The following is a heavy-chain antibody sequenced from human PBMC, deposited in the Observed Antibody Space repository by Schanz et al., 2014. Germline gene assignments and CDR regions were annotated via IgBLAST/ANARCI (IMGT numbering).Heavy chain of an antibody. J-gene: IGHJ4*02. D-gene: IGHD3-10*01. V-gene: IGHV1-69*08. CDR2: INPIGGST. Sequence: QVQLVQSEAEVKKPGSSAKVSCKASGGTFSSYTISWVRQAPGQGLEWMGIINPIGGSTTYAQKFRGAVTLTTDTSTDTAYLELTSLRSEDTAVYYCARGSPENMIRGELDYWGQGTLVTVSS. CDR1: GGTFSSYT. CDR3: ARGSPENMIRGELDY.